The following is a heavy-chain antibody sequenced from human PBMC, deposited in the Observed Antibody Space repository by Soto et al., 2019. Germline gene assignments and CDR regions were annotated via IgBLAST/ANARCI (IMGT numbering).Heavy chain of an antibody. CDR2: ISGSGGST. Sequence: HPGGSVRLSCAASGFTFSSYAMSWVRQAPGKGLEWVSAISGSGGSTYYADSVKGRFTISRDNSKNTLYLQMNSLRAEDTAVYYCAKEEGSSYYYYGMDVWGQGTTVTVSS. J-gene: IGHJ6*02. D-gene: IGHD6-6*01. CDR1: GFTFSSYA. V-gene: IGHV3-23*01. CDR3: AKEEGSSYYYYGMDV.